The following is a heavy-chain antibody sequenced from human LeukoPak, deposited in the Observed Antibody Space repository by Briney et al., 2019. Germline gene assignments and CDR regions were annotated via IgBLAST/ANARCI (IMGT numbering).Heavy chain of an antibody. V-gene: IGHV4-59*01. CDR2: IYYSGST. D-gene: IGHD1-26*01. CDR1: GGSISSYY. Sequence: SETLSLTCTLSGGSISSYYWSWIRQPPAKGLEWIGYIYYSGSTSYNPSRKSRFTISVDTSKKQFSLKLSSVTAADTAFYYCARYIVSYPHDAFDIWGQGTMVTVSS. CDR3: ARYIVSYPHDAFDI. J-gene: IGHJ3*02.